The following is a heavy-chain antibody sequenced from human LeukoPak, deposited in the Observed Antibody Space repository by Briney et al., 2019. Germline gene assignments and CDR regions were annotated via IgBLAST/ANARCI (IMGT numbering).Heavy chain of an antibody. J-gene: IGHJ4*02. V-gene: IGHV3-23*01. CDR3: AKDQRFGDLDDY. CDR2: ISGSAITT. D-gene: IGHD3-10*01. CDR1: GFTFSNYA. Sequence: GGSLRLSCTTSGFTFSNYAMSWVRQAPGKGLEWVSSISGSAITTYYADSVKGRFAISRDNSKNTLYLQMTSLRAEDTAVYYCAKDQRFGDLDDYRGQGTLVTVS.